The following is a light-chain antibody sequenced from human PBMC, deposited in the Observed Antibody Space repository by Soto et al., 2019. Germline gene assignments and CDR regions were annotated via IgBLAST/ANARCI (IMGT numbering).Light chain of an antibody. Sequence: EIVLTQSPGTLSLSPGERVTLSCSASQSVSSSYLAWYQQKPGQAPRLLIYGASSRATGIPDRFSGSGSGTDFTLTISRLEPEDFAVYYCQQYGSSPSTFGQGTKVDIK. CDR3: QQYGSSPST. V-gene: IGKV3-20*01. CDR1: QSVSSSY. J-gene: IGKJ1*01. CDR2: GAS.